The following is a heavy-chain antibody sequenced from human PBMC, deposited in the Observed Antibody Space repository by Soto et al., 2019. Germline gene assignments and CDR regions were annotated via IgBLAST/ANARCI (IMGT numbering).Heavy chain of an antibody. D-gene: IGHD2-8*01. CDR2: IIGSGGRT. CDR1: GFAFNNYG. J-gene: IGHJ6*03. V-gene: IGHV3-23*01. CDR3: AKGVSEYFYMDV. Sequence: EVQLLEAGGGLVQPGGSLRLACAASGFAFNNYGMPWVREAPGTGLEWVSAIIGSGGRTSYADSVKGRFTISRDNSKNTVYLQMDGMRAEDTAVYYWAKGVSEYFYMDVWVNGTTVTVSS.